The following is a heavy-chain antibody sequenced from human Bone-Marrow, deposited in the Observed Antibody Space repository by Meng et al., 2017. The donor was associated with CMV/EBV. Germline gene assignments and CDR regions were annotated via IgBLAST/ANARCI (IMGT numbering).Heavy chain of an antibody. CDR3: ASLVPAARDWFDP. V-gene: IGHV3-11*01. D-gene: IGHD2-2*01. J-gene: IGHJ5*02. Sequence: AASGFTFSDYSMSWIRQAPGKGLEWVSYISSSGSTVYYADSVKGRFTISRDNAKNSLYLQMNSLRAEDTAVYYCASLVPAARDWFDPWGQGTLVTVSS. CDR2: ISSSGSTV. CDR1: GFTFSDYS.